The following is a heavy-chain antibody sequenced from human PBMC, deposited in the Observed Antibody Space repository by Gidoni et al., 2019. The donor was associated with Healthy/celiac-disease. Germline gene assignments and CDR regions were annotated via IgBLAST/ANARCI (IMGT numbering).Heavy chain of an antibody. CDR2: ISYDGSNK. CDR1: GFTFSSYG. V-gene: IGHV3-30*18. Sequence: QVQLVESGGGVVQPGRSLRLSCAASGFTFSSYGMHWVRQAQGKGLGWVAVISYDGSNKYYADSVKGRFTISRDNSKNTLYLQMNSLRAEDTAVYYCAKEVLRFLEWLPYTLGPYYFDYWGQGTLVTVSS. J-gene: IGHJ4*02. CDR3: AKEVLRFLEWLPYTLGPYYFDY. D-gene: IGHD3-3*01.